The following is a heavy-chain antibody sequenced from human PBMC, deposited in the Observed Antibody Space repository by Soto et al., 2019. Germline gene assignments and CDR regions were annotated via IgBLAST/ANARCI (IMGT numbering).Heavy chain of an antibody. V-gene: IGHV3-23*01. D-gene: IGHD5-18*01. CDR2: ISGSDGRT. Sequence: GGALRLSCAASGFTFSSYAISWVRQAPGKGLEWVSTISGSDGRTYSTDSVKGRFTISRDNSRNTAYLQMNSLRVEDTAVYYCAKGVSQYTPLALFDYWCGGTLVTLSS. CDR1: GFTFSSYA. CDR3: AKGVSQYTPLALFDY. J-gene: IGHJ4*02.